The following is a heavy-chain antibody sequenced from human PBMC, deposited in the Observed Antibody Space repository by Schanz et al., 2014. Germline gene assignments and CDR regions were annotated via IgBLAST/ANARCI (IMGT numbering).Heavy chain of an antibody. CDR3: ARDRGYCSGGSCLTFDY. CDR2: ISGSSGSYI. V-gene: IGHV3-23*01. CDR1: GFTFNSYA. Sequence: DVQLLESGGGLVQPGGSLRLSCAASGFTFNSYAMTWVRQAPGKGLEWVSAISGSSGSYIHYADSVKGRFTISRDNSKNTLYLQMNTLRAEDTAVYYCARDRGYCSGGSCLTFDYWGQGTLVTVSS. D-gene: IGHD2-15*01. J-gene: IGHJ4*02.